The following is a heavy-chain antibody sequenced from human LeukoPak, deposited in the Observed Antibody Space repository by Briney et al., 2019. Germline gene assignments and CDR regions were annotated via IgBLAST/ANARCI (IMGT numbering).Heavy chain of an antibody. Sequence: GGSLRLSCAASGFTFSSYAMSWVRQAAGKGLEWASAISGSGGSTYYADSVKGRFTISRDNSKNTLYLQMNSLRAEDTAVYYCASHRITMVRGVPIPFDYWGQGTLVTVSS. J-gene: IGHJ4*02. V-gene: IGHV3-23*01. CDR2: ISGSGGST. CDR1: GFTFSSYA. CDR3: ASHRITMVRGVPIPFDY. D-gene: IGHD3-10*01.